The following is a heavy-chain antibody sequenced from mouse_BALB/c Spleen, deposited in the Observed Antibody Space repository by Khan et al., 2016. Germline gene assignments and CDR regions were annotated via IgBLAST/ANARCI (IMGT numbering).Heavy chain of an antibody. CDR1: GYSITSDYA. J-gene: IGHJ3*01. V-gene: IGHV3-2*02. CDR3: ARGGGYPWFAY. Sequence: EVQLQESGPGLVKPSQSLSLTCTVTGYSITSDYAWNWIRQFPGNKLEWMGYISYSGSTSYNPSLKSRISITRDTSKNQFFLQLNSVTTEDTATYYCARGGGYPWFAYWGQGTLVTVSA. CDR2: ISYSGST. D-gene: IGHD1-1*02.